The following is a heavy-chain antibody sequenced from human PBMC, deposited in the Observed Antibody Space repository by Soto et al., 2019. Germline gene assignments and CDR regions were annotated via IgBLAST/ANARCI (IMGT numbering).Heavy chain of an antibody. CDR1: GYTLTELS. CDR3: ATDLRGPGKLYYYYGMDV. Sequence: ASVKVSCKVSGYTLTELSMHWVRQAPGKWLEWMGGFDPEDGETIYAQKFQGRVTMTEDTSTDTAYMELSSLRSEDTAVYYCATDLRGPGKLYYYYGMDVWGQGTTVTVSS. V-gene: IGHV1-24*01. CDR2: FDPEDGET. J-gene: IGHJ6*02.